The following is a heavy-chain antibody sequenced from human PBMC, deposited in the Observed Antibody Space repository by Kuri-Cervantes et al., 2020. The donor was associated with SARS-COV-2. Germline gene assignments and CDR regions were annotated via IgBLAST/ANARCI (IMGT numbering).Heavy chain of an antibody. Sequence: SQTLSLTCAISGDSVSNNIGAWNWIRQSPERGLEWLGRTYYRSKWYNDYATSVQSRISINPDTSKNQFSLHLKSVTPEDTAVYYCAREVYCNGGSCHGDNWFDPWGQGTLVTVSS. J-gene: IGHJ5*02. CDR1: GDSVSNNIGA. CDR2: TYYRSKWYN. CDR3: AREVYCNGGSCHGDNWFDP. V-gene: IGHV6-1*01. D-gene: IGHD2-15*01.